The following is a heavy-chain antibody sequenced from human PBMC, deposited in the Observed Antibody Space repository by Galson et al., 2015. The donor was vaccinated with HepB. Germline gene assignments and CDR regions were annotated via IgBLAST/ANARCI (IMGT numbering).Heavy chain of an antibody. J-gene: IGHJ3*02. V-gene: IGHV3-48*02. CDR1: GFTFSSYS. CDR3: ARGPWYYDFWSGYYHGAFDI. D-gene: IGHD3-3*01. Sequence: SLRLSCAASGFTFSSYSMNWVRQAPGKGLEWVSYISSSSSTIYYADSVKGRFTISRDNAKNSLYLQMNSLRDEDTAVYYCARGPWYYDFWSGYYHGAFDIWGQGTMVTVSS. CDR2: ISSSSSTI.